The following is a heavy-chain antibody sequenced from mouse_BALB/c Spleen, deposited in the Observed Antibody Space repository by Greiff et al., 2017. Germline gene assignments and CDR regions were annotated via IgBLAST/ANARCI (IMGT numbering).Heavy chain of an antibody. J-gene: IGHJ3*01. CDR1: GFTFSDYY. Sequence: EVQRVESGGGLVKPGGSLKLSCAASGFTFSDYYMYWVRQTPEKRLEWVATISDGGSYTYYPDSVKGRFTISRDNAKNNLYLQMSSLKSEDTAMYYCARDRAGSSAAWFAYWGQGTLVTVSA. D-gene: IGHD1-1*01. CDR2: ISDGGSYT. CDR3: ARDRAGSSAAWFAY. V-gene: IGHV5-4*02.